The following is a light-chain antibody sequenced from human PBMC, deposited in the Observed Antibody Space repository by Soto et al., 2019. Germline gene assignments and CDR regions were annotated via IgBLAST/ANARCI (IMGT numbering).Light chain of an antibody. CDR1: SANIGAGYD. CDR3: QSYDSSLSGSV. V-gene: IGLV1-40*01. J-gene: IGLJ3*02. CDR2: GNS. Sequence: QSVLTQPPSVSGAPGQRVTISCTVSSANIGAGYDVHWYQQLPGTAAKLRVHGNSNRPSGVPDRFSGSKSGTSASLAITGLQAEDEADYYCQSYDSSLSGSVFGGGTQLTVL.